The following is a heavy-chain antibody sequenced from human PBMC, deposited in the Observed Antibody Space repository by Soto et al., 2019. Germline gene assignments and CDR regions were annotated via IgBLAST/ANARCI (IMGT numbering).Heavy chain of an antibody. V-gene: IGHV1-46*03. CDR1: GYTLTSYY. Sequence: ASVKVSCTASGYTLTSYYMHCVRQAPGQGLEWMGIINPSGGSTSYAQKFQGRVTMTRDTSTSTVYMELSSLRSEDTAVYYCATLYPPFDPWGQGTLVTVSS. CDR3: ATLYPPFDP. J-gene: IGHJ5*02. CDR2: INPSGGST.